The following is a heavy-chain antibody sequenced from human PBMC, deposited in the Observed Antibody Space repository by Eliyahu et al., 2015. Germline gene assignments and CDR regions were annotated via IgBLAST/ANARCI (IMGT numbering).Heavy chain of an antibody. CDR1: GYXFTGYY. D-gene: IGHD2-2*01. CDR3: ARVQGASEAYYFDY. J-gene: IGHJ4*02. Sequence: QVQLXQXGAEVXKPGASXKVXCKASGYXFTGYYMPWVRQAPGQGLEWMGWINPNSGGTNYAQKFQGRVTMTRDTSISTAYMELSRLRSDDTAVYYCARVQGASEAYYFDYWGQGTLVTVSS. V-gene: IGHV1-2*02. CDR2: INPNSGGT.